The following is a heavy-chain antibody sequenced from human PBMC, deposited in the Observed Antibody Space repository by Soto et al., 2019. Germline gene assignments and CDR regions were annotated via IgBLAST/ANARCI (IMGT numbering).Heavy chain of an antibody. Sequence: QITLKESGPTLVKPTQTLTLTCTFPGFSFSSIGEGVGWIRQPPGKALEWLALIYWDDDKRYSPSLKSSLTITKDTSKTQVVLTMTNMDPVDTATYYCVQSRCGGDCLQSYSSHSYYGLDVWGQGTTVTVSS. D-gene: IGHD2-21*02. J-gene: IGHJ6*02. CDR2: IYWDDDK. CDR3: VQSRCGGDCLQSYSSHSYYGLDV. CDR1: GFSFSSIGEG. V-gene: IGHV2-5*02.